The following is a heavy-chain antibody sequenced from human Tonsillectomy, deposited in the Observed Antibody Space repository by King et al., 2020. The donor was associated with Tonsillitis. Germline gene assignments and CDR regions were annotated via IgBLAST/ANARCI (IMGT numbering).Heavy chain of an antibody. J-gene: IGHJ3*02. Sequence: VQLVESGGDSVQPGGSLRLSCAASGFTFSTFWMHWVRQVPGKGLVWVSRINGDGSRTAYADSVKGRFTISRDNAKNMLYLQMNSLRAEDTAVYYCVRVCTKLVKEMDRAFDIWGQGTVVTVSS. CDR2: INGDGSRT. V-gene: IGHV3-74*03. CDR3: VRVCTKLVKEMDRAFDI. D-gene: IGHD1-1*01. CDR1: GFTFSTFW.